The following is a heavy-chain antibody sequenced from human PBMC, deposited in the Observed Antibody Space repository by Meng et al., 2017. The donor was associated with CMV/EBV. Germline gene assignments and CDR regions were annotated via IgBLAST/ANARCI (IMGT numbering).Heavy chain of an antibody. D-gene: IGHD3-16*02. CDR1: GGTFSSYA. Sequence: QAQLVQSGAGVKRPGSSVKVSCKASGGTFSSYAISWVRQAPGQGLEWMGGIIPIFGTANYAQKFQGRVTITADESTSTAYMELSSLRSEDTAVYYCARQLRLGELSPFDYWGQGTLVTVSS. CDR2: IIPIFGTA. J-gene: IGHJ4*02. CDR3: ARQLRLGELSPFDY. V-gene: IGHV1-69*12.